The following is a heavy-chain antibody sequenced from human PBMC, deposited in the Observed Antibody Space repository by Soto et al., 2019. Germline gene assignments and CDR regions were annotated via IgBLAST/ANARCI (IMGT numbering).Heavy chain of an antibody. CDR2: IKSKTDGGTT. Sequence: GGSLRLSCAASGFTFSSYAMNWVRQAPGKGLEWVGRIKSKTDGGTTDYAAPVKGRFTISRDDSKNTLYLQMNSLKTEDTAVYYCTVEDIVVVVAATNPDYWGQGTLVTVSS. CDR3: TVEDIVVVVAATNPDY. D-gene: IGHD2-15*01. J-gene: IGHJ4*02. CDR1: GFTFSSYA. V-gene: IGHV3-15*07.